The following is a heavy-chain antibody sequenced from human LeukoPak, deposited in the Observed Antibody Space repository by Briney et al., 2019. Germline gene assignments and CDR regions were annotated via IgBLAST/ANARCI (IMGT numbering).Heavy chain of an antibody. Sequence: PSETLSLTCTVSGGSISSYYWSWIRQPPGKGLEWIGYIYYSGSTNYNPSLKSRVTISVDTSKNQFSLKLSSVTAADTAVYYCASSLLLRYFDWSIPGMDVWGQGTTVTVSS. CDR2: IYYSGST. D-gene: IGHD3-9*01. CDR1: GGSISSYY. CDR3: ASSLLLRYFDWSIPGMDV. V-gene: IGHV4-59*01. J-gene: IGHJ6*02.